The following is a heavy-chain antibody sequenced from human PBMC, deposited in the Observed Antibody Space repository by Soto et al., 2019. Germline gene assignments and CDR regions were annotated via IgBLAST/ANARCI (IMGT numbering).Heavy chain of an antibody. D-gene: IGHD6-19*01. J-gene: IGHJ4*02. Sequence: SETLSLTCTVSGGSISSSSYYWGWIRQPPGKGLEWIGSIYYSGSTYYNPSLKSRVTICVDTCKTQFSLKLSSVTAADTAVYYCPRRTSGCFDYWGQGTLVTVSS. V-gene: IGHV4-39*01. CDR2: IYYSGST. CDR3: PRRTSGCFDY. CDR1: GGSISSSSYY.